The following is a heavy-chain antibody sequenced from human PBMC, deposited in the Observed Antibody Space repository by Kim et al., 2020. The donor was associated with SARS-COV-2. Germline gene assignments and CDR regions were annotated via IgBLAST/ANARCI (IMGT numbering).Heavy chain of an antibody. CDR2: ISSSSSYI. CDR3: ARGYSSGWYPFDY. V-gene: IGHV3-21*01. J-gene: IGHJ4*02. CDR1: GFTFSSYS. D-gene: IGHD6-19*01. Sequence: GGSLRLSCAASGFTFSSYSMNWVRQAPGKGLEWVSSISSSSSYIYYADSVKGRFTISRDNAKNSLYLQMNSLRAEDTAVYYCARGYSSGWYPFDYWGQGTLVTVSS.